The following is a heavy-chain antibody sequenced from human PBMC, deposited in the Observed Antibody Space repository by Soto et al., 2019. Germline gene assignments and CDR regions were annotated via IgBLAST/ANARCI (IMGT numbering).Heavy chain of an antibody. CDR3: ARAGVYYGMDV. V-gene: IGHV3-30*03. J-gene: IGHJ6*02. D-gene: IGHD3-10*01. Sequence: GESLKISCAASGFTFSSYGMHWVRQAPGKGLEWVAVISYDGSNKYYADSVKGRFTISRDNSKNTLYLQMNRLRSDDTAVYYCARAGVYYGMDVWGQGTTVTVSS. CDR1: GFTFSSYG. CDR2: ISYDGSNK.